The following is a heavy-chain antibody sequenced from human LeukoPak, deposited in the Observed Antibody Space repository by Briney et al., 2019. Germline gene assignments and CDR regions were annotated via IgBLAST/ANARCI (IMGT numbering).Heavy chain of an antibody. J-gene: IGHJ1*01. Sequence: PSETLSLTCTVSGGSISSYYWSWIRQPPGKGLEWIGYIYYSGSTNYNPSLKSRVTISVDTSKNQFSLKLSSVTAADTAVYYCARVSWQPEYCQHWGQGTLVTVSS. CDR3: ARVSWQPEYCQH. V-gene: IGHV4-59*01. D-gene: IGHD6-13*01. CDR2: IYYSGST. CDR1: GGSISSYY.